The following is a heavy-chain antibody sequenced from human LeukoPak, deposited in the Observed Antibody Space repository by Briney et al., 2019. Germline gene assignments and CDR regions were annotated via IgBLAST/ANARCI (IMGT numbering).Heavy chain of an antibody. CDR1: GGTFSSYA. J-gene: IGHJ4*02. CDR2: IIPIFGTA. V-gene: IGHV1-69*05. CDR3: AREHCSSTSCYGGFSY. Sequence: SVKVSCKASGGTFSSYAISWVRQAPGQGLEWMGGIIPIFGTANYAQKFQGRVTITTDESTSTAYMELSSLRSEDTAVYYCAREHCSSTSCYGGFSYWGQGTLVTVSS. D-gene: IGHD2-2*01.